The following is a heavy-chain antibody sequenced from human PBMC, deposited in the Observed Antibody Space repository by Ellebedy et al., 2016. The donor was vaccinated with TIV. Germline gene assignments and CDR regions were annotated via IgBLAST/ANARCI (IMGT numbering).Heavy chain of an antibody. CDR3: ARAPPLEVYAFDI. CDR2: IIPIFGTA. V-gene: IGHV1-69*13. Sequence: SVKVSXXASGGTFSSYAISWVRQAPGQGLEWMGGIIPIFGTANYAQKFQGRVTITADESTSTAYMELSSLRSEDTAVYYCARAPPLEVYAFDIWGQGTMVTVSS. CDR1: GGTFSSYA. J-gene: IGHJ3*02. D-gene: IGHD5-24*01.